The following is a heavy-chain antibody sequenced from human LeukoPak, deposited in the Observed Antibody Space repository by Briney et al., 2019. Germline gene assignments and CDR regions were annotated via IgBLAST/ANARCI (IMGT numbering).Heavy chain of an antibody. CDR1: GFTFSSYW. Sequence: QPGGSESLSCVVSGFTFSSYWMHWARQAPGEGRVWPSRIGYDGSSAAYADSVKGRLTISRDNAKNTLYLQMNSLSAEDTAVYYCVRGTMNAIDQLDYWGQGTLVTVSS. J-gene: IGHJ4*02. D-gene: IGHD1-1*01. CDR2: IGYDGSSA. V-gene: IGHV3-74*01. CDR3: VRGTMNAIDQLDY.